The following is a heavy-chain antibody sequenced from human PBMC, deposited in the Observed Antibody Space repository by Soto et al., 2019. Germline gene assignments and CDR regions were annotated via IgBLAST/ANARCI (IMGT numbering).Heavy chain of an antibody. CDR1: GASISAYY. J-gene: IGHJ5*02. Sequence: SETLSLTCTVPGASISAYYWSWIRKSAGKGLEWIGRIYATGTTDYNPSLKSRVMMSVDTSKEQFSLRLRSVTAADTAVYYCVRDGTKTLRDWFDPWGQGISVTVSS. CDR3: VRDGTKTLRDWFDP. CDR2: IYATGTT. V-gene: IGHV4-4*07. D-gene: IGHD1-1*01.